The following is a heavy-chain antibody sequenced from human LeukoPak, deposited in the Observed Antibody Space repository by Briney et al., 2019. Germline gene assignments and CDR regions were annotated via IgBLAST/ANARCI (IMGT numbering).Heavy chain of an antibody. V-gene: IGHV3-21*06. Sequence: GGSLRLSCVASGFTFSIYRMNWVRQAPGKGLEWVSSISSSSRFISYADSVQGPFTISRDNAKNSLYLQMNSLRAEDTAVYYCAKNRGSSSSHFDCWGQGTLVTVSS. CDR2: ISSSSRFI. CDR1: GFTFSIYR. CDR3: AKNRGSSSSHFDC. D-gene: IGHD6-6*01. J-gene: IGHJ4*02.